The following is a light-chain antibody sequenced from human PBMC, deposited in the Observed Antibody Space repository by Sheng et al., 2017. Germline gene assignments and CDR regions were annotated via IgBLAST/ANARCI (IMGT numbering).Light chain of an antibody. CDR2: HAS. CDR3: QQYGNSPRT. Sequence: EIVLTQSPGTLSLSPGEGATVSCRASQSVSSSYLAWYQHKPGQAPRLLIYHASSRASGIPDRFSGSGSGTDFTLTISRLEPEDFAMYYCQQYGNSPRTFGQGPKVE. V-gene: IGKV3-20*01. J-gene: IGKJ1*01. CDR1: QSVSSSY.